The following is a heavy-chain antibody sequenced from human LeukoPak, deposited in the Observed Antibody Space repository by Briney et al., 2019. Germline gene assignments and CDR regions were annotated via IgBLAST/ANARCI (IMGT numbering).Heavy chain of an antibody. Sequence: GGSLRLSCAASGFTFSSYWMSWVRQAPGKGLEWVANIKQDGSEKYYVDSVKGRFTISRDNAKNSLYLQMNSLRAEDTAVYYCAGDFYYDSSGYYSYWGQGTLVTVS. J-gene: IGHJ4*02. CDR2: IKQDGSEK. V-gene: IGHV3-7*01. CDR3: AGDFYYDSSGYYSY. D-gene: IGHD3-22*01. CDR1: GFTFSSYW.